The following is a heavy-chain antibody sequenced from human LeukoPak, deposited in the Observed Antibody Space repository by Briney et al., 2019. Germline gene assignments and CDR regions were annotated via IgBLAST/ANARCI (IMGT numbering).Heavy chain of an antibody. D-gene: IGHD3-16*01. V-gene: IGHV1-2*02. J-gene: IGHJ4*02. CDR2: INPNSGDT. Sequence: ASVKVSCKASGYTFTGYYMHWVRQAPGQGLEWMGWINPNSGDTKYAQKFQGRVTMTRDTSISTAYMELSSLRSDDTAVYYCATQRGSYLWGTDFDYWGQGTLVTVSS. CDR3: ATQRGSYLWGTDFDY. CDR1: GYTFTGYY.